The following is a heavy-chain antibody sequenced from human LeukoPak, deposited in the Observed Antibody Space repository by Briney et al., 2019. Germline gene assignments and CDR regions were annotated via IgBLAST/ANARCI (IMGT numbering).Heavy chain of an antibody. CDR3: ATDYRGSSWYVGSGSYFDY. Sequence: ASVKVSCKVSGYTLTELSMHWVRQAPGKGLEWMGGFDPEDGETIYAQKFQGRVTMTEDTSTDTAYMELSSLRSEDTAVYYCATDYRGSSWYVGSGSYFDYWGQGTLVTVSS. CDR1: GYTLTELS. V-gene: IGHV1-24*01. D-gene: IGHD6-13*01. J-gene: IGHJ4*02. CDR2: FDPEDGET.